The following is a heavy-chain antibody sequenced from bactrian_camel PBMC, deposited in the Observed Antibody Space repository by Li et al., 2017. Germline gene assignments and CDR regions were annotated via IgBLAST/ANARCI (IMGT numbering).Heavy chain of an antibody. CDR1: GYTYDSIC. CDR3: AADFVCGDYGEGWESDFGY. V-gene: IGHV3S53*01. J-gene: IGHJ6*01. Sequence: HVQLVESGGGSVQAGGSLRLSCAASGYTYDSICMGWFRQAPGKGREAIAIMHSPGSETYADSVTGRATISKDHAKNTVDLHMISLKPEDTAIYYCAADFVCGDYGEGWESDFGYWGQGTQVTVS. CDR2: MHSPGSE. D-gene: IGHD4*01.